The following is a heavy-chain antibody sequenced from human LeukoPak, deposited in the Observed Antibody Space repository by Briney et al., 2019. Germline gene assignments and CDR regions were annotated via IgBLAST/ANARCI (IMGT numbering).Heavy chain of an antibody. CDR2: INPSGGSA. Sequence: ASVTVSFKASGYTFTIYYMHRVRQAPGQGLEWMGIINPSGGSASYAQKFQGRVTMIMDTSTSTVYMELSSLRSEDTAVYYCARGVRIEGSGSYEGPFFDYWGQGTLVTVSS. CDR3: ARGVRIEGSGSYEGPFFDY. J-gene: IGHJ4*02. CDR1: GYTFTIYY. D-gene: IGHD3-10*01. V-gene: IGHV1-46*01.